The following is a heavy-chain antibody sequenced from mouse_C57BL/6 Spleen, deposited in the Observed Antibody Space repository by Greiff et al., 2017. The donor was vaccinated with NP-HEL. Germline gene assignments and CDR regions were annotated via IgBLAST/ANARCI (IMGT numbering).Heavy chain of an antibody. CDR3: ARGGDGSSYYFDY. CDR2: INPSSGYT. CDR1: GYTFTSYW. D-gene: IGHD1-1*01. Sequence: QVQLQQSGAELAKPGASVKLSCKASGYTFTSYWMHWVKQRPGQGLEWIGYINPSSGYTKYNQKFKDKATLTADKSSSTAYMQLSSLPYEDSAVYYCARGGDGSSYYFDYWGQGTTLTVSS. V-gene: IGHV1-7*01. J-gene: IGHJ2*01.